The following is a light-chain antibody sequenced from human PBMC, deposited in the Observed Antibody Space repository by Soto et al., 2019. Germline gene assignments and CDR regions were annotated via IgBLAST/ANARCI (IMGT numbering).Light chain of an antibody. V-gene: IGLV4-60*02. J-gene: IGLJ2*01. Sequence: QLVLTQSSSATASLGSSVKLTCTLSSGHSSYIIAWHQQQPEKAPRYLMKLEGSGSYNKGSGVPDRFSGSSSGADRYLTISNLPFEDEADYFCETWDSKTLVFGGGTKLTVL. CDR2: LEGSGSY. CDR3: ETWDSKTLV. CDR1: SGHSSYI.